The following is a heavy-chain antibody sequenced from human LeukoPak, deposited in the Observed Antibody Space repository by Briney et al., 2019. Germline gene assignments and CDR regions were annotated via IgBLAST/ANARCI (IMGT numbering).Heavy chain of an antibody. CDR2: VYHSGNT. J-gene: IGHJ5*02. CDR1: GGSFSGYY. Sequence: PSETLSLTCAVYGGSFSGYYWSWIRQHPGKGLEWIGYVYHSGNTYYNPSLKSRVTISVDRSKNQFSLKLSSVTAADTAVYYCARAGVVITDNWFDPWGQGTLVTVSS. V-gene: IGHV4-34*01. D-gene: IGHD3-3*01. CDR3: ARAGVVITDNWFDP.